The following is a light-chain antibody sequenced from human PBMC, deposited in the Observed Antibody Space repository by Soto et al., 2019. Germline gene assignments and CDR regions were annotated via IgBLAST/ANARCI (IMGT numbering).Light chain of an antibody. Sequence: EIVMTQSPATLSVSPGERATLSCRASQSVSSNLAWYRQKPGQAPRLLIYGASTRATGIPARFSGSGSGKEFTRTIRSLQSGDFAVYFCQQYNNWPVTCGQGTRPEIK. V-gene: IGKV3-15*01. CDR2: GAS. J-gene: IGKJ5*01. CDR3: QQYNNWPVT. CDR1: QSVSSN.